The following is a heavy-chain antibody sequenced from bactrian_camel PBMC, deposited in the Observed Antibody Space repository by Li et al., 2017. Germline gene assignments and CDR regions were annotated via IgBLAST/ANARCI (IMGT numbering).Heavy chain of an antibody. D-gene: IGHD3*01. CDR2: IDAEVGST. V-gene: IGHV3S1*01. Sequence: HVQLVESGGGSVQAGGSLRLECAASGFSASRYSSGWFRQAPGAEREGVAGIDAEVGSTISDSVEGRFTISKDKDKDTLYLQMDNLSPDDTAMYQCKLVGSGGGRCWGLELWGQGTQVTVS. CDR3: KLVGSGGGRCWGLEL. CDR1: GFSASRYS. J-gene: IGHJ4*01.